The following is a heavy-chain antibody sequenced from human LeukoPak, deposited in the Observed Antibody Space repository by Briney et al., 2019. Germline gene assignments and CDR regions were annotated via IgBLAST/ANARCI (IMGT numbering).Heavy chain of an antibody. CDR2: INHSGST. V-gene: IGHV4-34*01. CDR1: GGSFSGYY. D-gene: IGHD2-2*01. CDR3: ARGVRKYLDL. Sequence: SETLSLTCAVYGGSFSGYYWSWIRQPPGKGLEWIGEINHSGSTNYNPSLKSRVTISVDTSKNQFSLKLSSVTAADTAVYYCARGVRKYLDLWGRGTLVTVSS. J-gene: IGHJ2*01.